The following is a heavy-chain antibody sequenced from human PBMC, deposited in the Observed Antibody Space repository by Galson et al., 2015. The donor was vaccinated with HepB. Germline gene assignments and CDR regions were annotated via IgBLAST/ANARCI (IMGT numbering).Heavy chain of an antibody. Sequence: LSLTCTVSGGSISSSSYYWGWIRQPPGKGLEWIGSIYYSGSTYYNPSLKSRVTISVDTSKNQFSLKLSSVTAADTAVYYCARPNYYDSSGSGSGYFDLWGRGTLVTVSS. V-gene: IGHV4-39*01. CDR2: IYYSGST. J-gene: IGHJ2*01. CDR1: GGSISSSSYY. CDR3: ARPNYYDSSGSGSGYFDL. D-gene: IGHD3-22*01.